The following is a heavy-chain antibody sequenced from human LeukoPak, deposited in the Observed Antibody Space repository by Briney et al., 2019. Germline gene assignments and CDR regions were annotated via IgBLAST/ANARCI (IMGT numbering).Heavy chain of an antibody. V-gene: IGHV4-59*01. CDR2: IYYSGST. D-gene: IGHD4-23*01. CDR3: AKTTVVTPFWYFDL. CDR1: GGSISSSY. J-gene: IGHJ2*01. Sequence: SETLSLTCTVSGGSISSSYWSWIRQPPGKGLEWIGYIYYSGSTNYNPSLKSRVTISVDTSKNQFSLKLSSVTAADTAVYYCAKTTVVTPFWYFDLWGRGTLVTVSS.